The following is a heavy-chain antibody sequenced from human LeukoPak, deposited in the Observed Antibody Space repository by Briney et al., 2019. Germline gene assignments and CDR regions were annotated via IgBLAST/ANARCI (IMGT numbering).Heavy chain of an antibody. D-gene: IGHD4-17*01. V-gene: IGHV3-23*01. CDR2: ISGSGGYT. CDR3: AKRITVTGWYFDL. J-gene: IGHJ2*01. Sequence: PGGSLRHSCAASGFTFSSYAMSWVRQAPGKGLEWVSAISGSGGYTYYADSVKGRFTISRDNSKNTLYLQMNSLRAEDTAVYYCAKRITVTGWYFDLWGRGTLVTVSS. CDR1: GFTFSSYA.